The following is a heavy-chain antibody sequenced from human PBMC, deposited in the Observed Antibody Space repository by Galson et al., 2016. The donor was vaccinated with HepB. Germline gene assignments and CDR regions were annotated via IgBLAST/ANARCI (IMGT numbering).Heavy chain of an antibody. Sequence: SVKVSCKASRYTFTNYDINWVRQATGQGLEWMGWMNPNSGNTGYAQKFQGRVTMTRNTPLSTAYMELSSLRSEDTAVYYCARASNTYDFWGDYPISWFDPWGQGTLVTVSS. CDR2: MNPNSGNT. CDR3: ARASNTYDFWGDYPISWFDP. V-gene: IGHV1-8*01. D-gene: IGHD3-3*01. CDR1: RYTFTNYD. J-gene: IGHJ5*02.